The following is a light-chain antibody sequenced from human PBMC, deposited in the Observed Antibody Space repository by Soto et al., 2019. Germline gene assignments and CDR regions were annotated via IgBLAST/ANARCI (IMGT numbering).Light chain of an antibody. CDR2: DTS. V-gene: IGKV3-11*01. J-gene: IGKJ4*01. Sequence: VLTQSQATLSLSPGERATLSCRASQSVSSYLAWYQQKPGQAPRLLIYDTSNRATGVPARFSGSGSGTEFTLTISSLQSEDFAVYYCQQYNSWPLTFGGGTKVDIK. CDR3: QQYNSWPLT. CDR1: QSVSSY.